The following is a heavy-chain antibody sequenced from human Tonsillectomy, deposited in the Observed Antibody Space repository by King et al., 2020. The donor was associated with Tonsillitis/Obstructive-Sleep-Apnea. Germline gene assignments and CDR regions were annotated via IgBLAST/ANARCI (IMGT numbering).Heavy chain of an antibody. J-gene: IGHJ4*02. CDR2: IKQDGSEK. CDR3: AGGSGWIIDY. V-gene: IGHV3-7*04. CDR1: GFTFSSYG. D-gene: IGHD6-19*01. Sequence: VQLVQSGGGLVQPGGSLRLSCAVSGFTFSSYGMNWVRQAPGKGLEWLANIKQDGSEKYYVDSVKGRFTISRDNAKNSLYLQMNSLRVEDTAVYYCAGGSGWIIDYWGQGTLVTVSS.